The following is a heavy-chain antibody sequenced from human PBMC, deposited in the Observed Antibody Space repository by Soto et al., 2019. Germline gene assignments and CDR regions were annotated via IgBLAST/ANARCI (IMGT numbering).Heavy chain of an antibody. V-gene: IGHV3-7*01. CDR1: GFTFSSYW. CDR3: ARDTHLAAAGNYYYYGMDV. J-gene: IGHJ6*02. D-gene: IGHD6-13*01. Sequence: GESLKISCAASGFTFSSYWMSWVRQAPGKGLEWVANIKQDGSEKYYVDSVKGRFTISRDNAKNSLYLQMNSLRAEDTAVYYCARDTHLAAAGNYYYYGMDVWGQGTTVTVSS. CDR2: IKQDGSEK.